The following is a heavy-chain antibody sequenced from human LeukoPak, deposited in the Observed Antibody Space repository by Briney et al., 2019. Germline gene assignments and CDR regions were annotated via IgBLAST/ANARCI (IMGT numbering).Heavy chain of an antibody. V-gene: IGHV3-23*01. CDR1: GFTFSSYV. CDR2: ISGSGGST. J-gene: IGHJ4*02. CDR3: ARKSMVTAVPSVY. D-gene: IGHD2-21*02. Sequence: GGSLRLSCAGSGFTFSSYVMNWVRQAPGKGLEWVSGISGSGGSTYYADSVKGRFTISRDNSKNTLYLQMNSLRVEDTAVYYCARKSMVTAVPSVYWGQGTLVTVSS.